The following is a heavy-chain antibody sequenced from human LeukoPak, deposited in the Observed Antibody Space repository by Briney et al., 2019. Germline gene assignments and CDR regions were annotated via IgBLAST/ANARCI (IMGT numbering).Heavy chain of an antibody. V-gene: IGHV5-51*01. CDR3: ARLPTVTSNRIHDGMDV. J-gene: IGHJ6*02. D-gene: IGHD4-17*01. CDR1: GYSFTTYW. CDR2: IYPDDSDT. Sequence: GESLKISCKGSGYSFTTYWIGWVRQMPGKGLEWTGIIYPDDSDTRYSPSFQGQVTISADKSISTAYLQRSSLKASDTAMYYCARLPTVTSNRIHDGMDVWGQGTTVTVSS.